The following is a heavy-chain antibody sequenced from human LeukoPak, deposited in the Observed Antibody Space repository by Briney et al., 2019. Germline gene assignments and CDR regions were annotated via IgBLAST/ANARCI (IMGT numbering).Heavy chain of an antibody. CDR2: IFYSGRT. Sequence: SETLSLTCTVSGGPVSSYYWSWFRQPPGKGLEWIGSIFYSGRTYYNPSLKSRVTISVDTSKNQFSLKLSSVTAADTAVYYCARGRPVGYCSGGSCYSPFDPWGQGTLVTVSS. J-gene: IGHJ5*02. CDR1: GGPVSSYY. D-gene: IGHD2-15*01. V-gene: IGHV4-59*02. CDR3: ARGRPVGYCSGGSCYSPFDP.